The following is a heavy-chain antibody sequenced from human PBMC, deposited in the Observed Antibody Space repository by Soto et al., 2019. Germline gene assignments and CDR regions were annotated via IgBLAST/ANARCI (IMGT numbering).Heavy chain of an antibody. CDR2: INPNGGGT. Sequence: QVQLVQSGAEVTKPGASVKVSCKTSKNTFSGYYLHWVRQDPGQALEWMGWINPNGGGTIYAQKFQGRLNLTRDTSITTAYMELSRLRSDDTAFYYCATSSDWSPLLDYWGQGTLVTVSS. V-gene: IGHV1-2*02. CDR1: KNTFSGYY. CDR3: ATSSDWSPLLDY. J-gene: IGHJ4*02. D-gene: IGHD6-19*01.